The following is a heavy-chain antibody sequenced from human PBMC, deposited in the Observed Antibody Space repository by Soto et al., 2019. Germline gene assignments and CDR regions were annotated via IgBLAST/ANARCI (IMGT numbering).Heavy chain of an antibody. D-gene: IGHD3-3*01. V-gene: IGHV3-7*05. CDR1: GFTFSSYW. Sequence: EVQLVESGGGLVQPGGSLRLSCAASGFTFSSYWMSWVRQAPGKGLEWVANIKQDGSEKYYVDSVKGRFTISRDNAKNSLYLQMNSLRAEDTAVYYCARDFWCGYYPPAFDYWGQGTLVTVSS. CDR3: ARDFWCGYYPPAFDY. J-gene: IGHJ4*02. CDR2: IKQDGSEK.